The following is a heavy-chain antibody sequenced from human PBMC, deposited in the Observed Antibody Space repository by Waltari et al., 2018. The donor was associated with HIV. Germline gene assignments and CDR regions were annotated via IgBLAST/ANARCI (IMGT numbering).Heavy chain of an antibody. V-gene: IGHV3-21*01. CDR3: AGSSSWFDY. CDR1: GFTFSSYS. CDR2: ISISSSDI. D-gene: IGHD6-13*01. J-gene: IGHJ4*02. Sequence: EVQLVESGGGLVKPGGSLRLSCAASGFTFSSYSMNWVRQAPGKGLWLVSSISISSSDIDYAYSVKGRFTISIDNSNNSLYLQMNSLRAEDTAVYYCAGSSSWFDYWGQGTLVTVSS.